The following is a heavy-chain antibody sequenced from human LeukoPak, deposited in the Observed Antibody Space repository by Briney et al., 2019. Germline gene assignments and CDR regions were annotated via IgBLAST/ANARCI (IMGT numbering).Heavy chain of an antibody. Sequence: PGGSLRLSCAASGFTFSSYSMNWVRQAPGKGLEWVSSISSSSSYIYYADSVKGRFTISRDNAKNSLYLQMNSLRAEDTAVYYCARRGLAVAGPFDYWGQGTLVTVSS. CDR1: GFTFSSYS. J-gene: IGHJ4*02. V-gene: IGHV3-21*01. D-gene: IGHD6-19*01. CDR3: ARRGLAVAGPFDY. CDR2: ISSSSSYI.